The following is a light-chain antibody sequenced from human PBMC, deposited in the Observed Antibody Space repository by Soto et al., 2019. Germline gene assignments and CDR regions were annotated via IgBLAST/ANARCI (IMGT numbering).Light chain of an antibody. CDR1: QSVSSY. CDR3: QQYTTSSWT. CDR2: DAS. J-gene: IGKJ1*01. Sequence: EIVLTQSPATLSLSPGERATLSCRASQSVSSYLAWYQQKPGQAPRLLIYDASNRATGIPARFSGSGSGTDFTLTISRLEPEDFAVYYCQQYTTSSWTFGQGTKVDI. V-gene: IGKV3-11*01.